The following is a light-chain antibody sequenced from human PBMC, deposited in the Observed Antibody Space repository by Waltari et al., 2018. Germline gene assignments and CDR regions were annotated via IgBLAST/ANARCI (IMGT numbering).Light chain of an antibody. J-gene: IGKJ1*01. CDR1: QNINTM. Sequence: DILMTQSPPTLSASIGDRVTITCRASQNINTMLTWYQQKPGKAPKLLIYKASSLESGVPARFSGSGSGTEFALTISSLQPDDFATYYCQQYVTYPWTFGQGTKVEIK. V-gene: IGKV1-5*01. CDR3: QQYVTYPWT. CDR2: KAS.